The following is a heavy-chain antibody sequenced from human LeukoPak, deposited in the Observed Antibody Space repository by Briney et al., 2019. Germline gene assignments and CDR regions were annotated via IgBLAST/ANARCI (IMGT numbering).Heavy chain of an antibody. J-gene: IGHJ5*02. Sequence: TLSLTCAVYGGSFSGYYWSWIRQPPGKGLEWIGEINHSGSTNYNPSLKSRVTISVDTSKNQFSLKLSSVTAADTAVYYCARVRGCSSTSCYRAFWFDPWGQGTLVTVSS. CDR3: ARVRGCSSTSCYRAFWFDP. CDR2: INHSGST. V-gene: IGHV4-34*01. CDR1: GGSFSGYY. D-gene: IGHD2-2*01.